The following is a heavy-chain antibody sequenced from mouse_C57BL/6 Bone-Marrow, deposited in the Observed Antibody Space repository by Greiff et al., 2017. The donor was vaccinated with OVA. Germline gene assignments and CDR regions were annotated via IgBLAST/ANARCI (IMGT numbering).Heavy chain of an antibody. V-gene: IGHV1-62-2*01. D-gene: IGHD2-2*01. Sequence: VKVVESGAELVKPGASVKLSCKASGYTFTEYTIHWVKQRSGQGLEWIGWFYPGSGSIKYNEKFKDKATLTADKSSSTVYMELSRLTSEDSAVYFCARHERRTGYDAWFAYWGQGTLVTVSA. J-gene: IGHJ3*01. CDR1: GYTFTEYT. CDR3: ARHERRTGYDAWFAY. CDR2: FYPGSGSI.